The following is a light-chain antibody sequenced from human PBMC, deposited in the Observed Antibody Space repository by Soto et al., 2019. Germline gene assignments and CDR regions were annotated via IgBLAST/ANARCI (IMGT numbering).Light chain of an antibody. Sequence: QSALTQPASVSGSPGQSITISCTGTSSDVAGYNYVSWYQQHPGTAPKLIIYEVTHRPSGVSNRFSGSKSGNTASLTISGLQAEDEADYYCSSYTNINTRACVFGTGTKLTVL. CDR2: EVT. CDR1: SSDVAGYNY. CDR3: SSYTNINTRACV. J-gene: IGLJ1*01. V-gene: IGLV2-14*01.